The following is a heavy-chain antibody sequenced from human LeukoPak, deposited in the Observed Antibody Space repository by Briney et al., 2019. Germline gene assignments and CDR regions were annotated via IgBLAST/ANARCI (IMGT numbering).Heavy chain of an antibody. V-gene: IGHV1-18*04. CDR1: GYNFDRYG. Sequence: ASVKVSCKGSGYNFDRYGVNWVRQAPGQGLEWVGWISTYNGNTFYAQKFEGRVTMTTDTSTSTATMEVRSLRSDDTAVYYCARDHRHIVLVPALYGMDVWGQGTTVTVSS. CDR2: ISTYNGNT. CDR3: ARDHRHIVLVPALYGMDV. D-gene: IGHD2-2*01. J-gene: IGHJ6*02.